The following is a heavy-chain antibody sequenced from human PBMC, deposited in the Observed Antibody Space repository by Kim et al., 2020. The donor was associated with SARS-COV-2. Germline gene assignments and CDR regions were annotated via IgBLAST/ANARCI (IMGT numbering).Heavy chain of an antibody. D-gene: IGHD3-10*01. CDR1: GYTFTSYG. J-gene: IGHJ3*01. Sequence: ASVKVSCKASGYTFTSYGISWVRQAPGQGLEWMGWISAYNGNTNYAQKLQGRVTMTTDTSTSTAYMELRSLRSDDTAVYYCARERILLWFGGLLGLSGPIDAXXXWGQGTMVTXSS. CDR3: ARERILLWFGGLLGLSGPIDAXXX. V-gene: IGHV1-18*01. CDR2: ISAYNGNT.